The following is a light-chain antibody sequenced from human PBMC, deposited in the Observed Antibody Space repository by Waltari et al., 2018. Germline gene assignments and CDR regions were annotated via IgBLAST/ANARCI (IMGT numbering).Light chain of an antibody. CDR2: GAS. Sequence: EIVMTQSPATLSVSPGERATLSCRASQSVSSNLAWYQQKPGQAPRLLIYGASTRVTGIPARFSGSGSGTEFTLTISSLQSEDFAVYYCQQYNNWPALFGQGTKLEIK. CDR3: QQYNNWPAL. CDR1: QSVSSN. V-gene: IGKV3-15*01. J-gene: IGKJ2*01.